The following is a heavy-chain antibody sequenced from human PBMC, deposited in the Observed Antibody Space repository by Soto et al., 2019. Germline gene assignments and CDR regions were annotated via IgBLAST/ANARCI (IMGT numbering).Heavy chain of an antibody. Sequence: QVQLQESGPGLVKPSGTLSLTCAVSGGSISSSNWWSWVRQPPGRGLEWIGEIYHSGSTNYNPSLKRRVTISVDKSKIQFYLKLSSVAAADTAVYYCARRIGGQWLGAWGQGTLVTVSS. CDR1: GGSISSSNW. V-gene: IGHV4-4*02. J-gene: IGHJ5*02. CDR2: IYHSGST. D-gene: IGHD6-19*01. CDR3: ARRIGGQWLGA.